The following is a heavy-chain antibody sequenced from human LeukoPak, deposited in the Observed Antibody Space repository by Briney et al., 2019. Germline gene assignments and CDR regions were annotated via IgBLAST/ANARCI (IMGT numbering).Heavy chain of an antibody. Sequence: RAGGSLRLSCAASGFTVSANYMTWIRQAPGKGLEWVSIIYSGGSTFYADSVKGRFTISRDNSKNTLYLQMNSLGAEDTAVYYCARAVGEVWDDYYYYYMDVWGKGTTVTISS. CDR2: IYSGGST. D-gene: IGHD3-16*01. V-gene: IGHV3-53*01. CDR1: GFTVSANY. CDR3: ARAVGEVWDDYYYYYMDV. J-gene: IGHJ6*03.